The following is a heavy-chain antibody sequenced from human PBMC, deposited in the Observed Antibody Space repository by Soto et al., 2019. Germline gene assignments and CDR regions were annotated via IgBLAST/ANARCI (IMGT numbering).Heavy chain of an antibody. Sequence: SVKVSCKASGGTFSSYAISWVRQAPGQGLEWMGGIIPIFGTANYAQKFHGRVTITADESASTAYMELSSLRSEDTAVYYCAPPRENRSGGSCYSYYYYYRMDVWGQGTTVTVYS. V-gene: IGHV1-69*13. CDR2: IIPIFGTA. CDR1: GGTFSSYA. CDR3: APPRENRSGGSCYSYYYYYRMDV. J-gene: IGHJ6*02. D-gene: IGHD2-15*01.